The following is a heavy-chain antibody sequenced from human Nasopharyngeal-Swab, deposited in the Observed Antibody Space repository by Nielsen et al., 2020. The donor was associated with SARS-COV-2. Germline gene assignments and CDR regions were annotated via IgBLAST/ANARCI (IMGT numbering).Heavy chain of an antibody. V-gene: IGHV4-34*01. J-gene: IGHJ6*02. CDR1: GGSFSGYY. D-gene: IGHD2-15*01. CDR2: IHYSGKT. Sequence: SKTLSLTCAIYGGSFSGYYWNWIRQSPGKGLEWIGEIHYSGKTYYNPSLKSRVTMSVDTSKNQFSLKLTSVTAADTAVYFCTRGRDIRYGMDVWGLGTAVTVSS. CDR3: TRGRDIRYGMDV.